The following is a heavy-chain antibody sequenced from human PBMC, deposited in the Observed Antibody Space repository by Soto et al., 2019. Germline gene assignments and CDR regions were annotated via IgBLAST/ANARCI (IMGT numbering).Heavy chain of an antibody. Sequence: QVQLVQSGAEVKKPGSSVKVSCKASGGTFSSYAISWVRQTPGQGLEWMGGIIPIFGTANYAQKFQGRVTMTTDTSTSTAYMELRSLRSDDTAVYYCARVIAVAGTSAFDYWGQGTLVTVSS. CDR2: IIPIFGTA. CDR1: GGTFSSYA. D-gene: IGHD6-19*01. J-gene: IGHJ4*02. V-gene: IGHV1-69*06. CDR3: ARVIAVAGTSAFDY.